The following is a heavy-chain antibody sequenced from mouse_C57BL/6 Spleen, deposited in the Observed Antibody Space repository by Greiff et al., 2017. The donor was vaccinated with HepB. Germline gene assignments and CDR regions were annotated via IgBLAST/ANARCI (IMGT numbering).Heavy chain of an antibody. J-gene: IGHJ1*03. CDR3: TLTTVVATYWYFDV. CDR1: GFTFSDAW. V-gene: IGHV6-6*01. D-gene: IGHD1-1*01. CDR2: IRNKANNHAT. Sequence: EVKLMESGGGLVQPGGSMKLSCAASGFTFSDAWMDWVRQSPEKGLEWVAEIRNKANNHATYYAESVKGRFTISRDDSKSSVYLQMNSLRAEDTGIYYCTLTTVVATYWYFDVWGTGTTVTVSS.